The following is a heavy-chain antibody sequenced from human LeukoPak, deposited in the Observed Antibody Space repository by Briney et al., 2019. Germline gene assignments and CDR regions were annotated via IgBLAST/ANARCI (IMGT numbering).Heavy chain of an antibody. D-gene: IGHD3-10*01. J-gene: IGHJ2*01. V-gene: IGHV1-46*01. CDR3: ARDNGWMVRGVPYWYFDL. CDR2: INPSGGST. Sequence: ASVKVSCKASGYTFTSYYMHWVRQAPGQGLEWMGIINPSGGSTSYAQKFQGRVTMTRDTSTSTVYMELSSLRSEDTAVYYCARDNGWMVRGVPYWYFDLWGRGTLVTVSS. CDR1: GYTFTSYY.